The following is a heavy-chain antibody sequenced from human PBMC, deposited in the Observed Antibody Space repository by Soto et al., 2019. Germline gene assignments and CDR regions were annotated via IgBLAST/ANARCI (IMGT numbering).Heavy chain of an antibody. J-gene: IGHJ4*02. V-gene: IGHV1-69*01. Sequence: QVQLVQSGAEVKKPGSSVKVSCKASGGTFSSYAISWVRQAPGQGLEWMGGIIPIFGTANYAQKFQGRVTITADESTSTAYMELSSLRSENTAVXYXAXGRAXXXXEAHIDYWGQGTLVTVSS. D-gene: IGHD2-15*01. CDR1: GGTFSSYA. CDR3: AXGRAXXXXEAHIDY. CDR2: IIPIFGTA.